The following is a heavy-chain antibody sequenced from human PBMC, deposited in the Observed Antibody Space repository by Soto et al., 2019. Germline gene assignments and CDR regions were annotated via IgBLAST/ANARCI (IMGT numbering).Heavy chain of an antibody. D-gene: IGHD6-13*01. Sequence: PSETLSLTCTVSGGPISSYYWSWIRQPPGKGLEWIGYIYYSGSTNYNPSLKSRVTISVDTSKNQFSLKLSSVTAADTAVYYCARDNREIAAAGFDYWGQGTLVTVSS. CDR2: IYYSGST. CDR1: GGPISSYY. V-gene: IGHV4-59*01. CDR3: ARDNREIAAAGFDY. J-gene: IGHJ4*02.